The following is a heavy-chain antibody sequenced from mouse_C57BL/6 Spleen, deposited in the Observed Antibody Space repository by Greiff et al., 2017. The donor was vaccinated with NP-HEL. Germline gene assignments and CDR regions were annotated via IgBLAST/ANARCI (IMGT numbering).Heavy chain of an antibody. V-gene: IGHV1-85*01. CDR2: IYPRDGST. J-gene: IGHJ3*01. D-gene: IGHD2-4*01. CDR3: ARTRDYDGFAY. Sequence: QVQLQQSGPELVKPRASVKLSCKASGYTFTSYDINWVKQRPGQGLEWIGWIYPRDGSTKYNEKFKGKATLTVDTSSSTAYMELHSLTSEDSAVYFCARTRDYDGFAYWGQGTLVTVSA. CDR1: GYTFTSYD.